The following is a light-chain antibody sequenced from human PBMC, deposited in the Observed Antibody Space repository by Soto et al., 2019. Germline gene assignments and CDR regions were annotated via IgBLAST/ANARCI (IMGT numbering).Light chain of an antibody. J-gene: IGKJ2*01. V-gene: IGKV3-11*01. CDR2: DAS. CDR1: QSVSSY. Sequence: EIVLTQSPATLSLSPGERATLSCRASQSVSSYLAWYQQKPGQAPRLLIYDASNRATGIPARFSGSGSGTDFTLTISSPEHEDFAVYYCQQRSNWPTFGQGTKLEI. CDR3: QQRSNWPT.